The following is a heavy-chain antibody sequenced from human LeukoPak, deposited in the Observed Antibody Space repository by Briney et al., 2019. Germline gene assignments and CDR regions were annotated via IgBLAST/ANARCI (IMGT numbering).Heavy chain of an antibody. CDR3: ARDNYSNSSYGMDV. CDR1: GGSISSYY. D-gene: IGHD4-11*01. J-gene: IGHJ6*02. CDR2: IYYSGST. V-gene: IGHV4-59*01. Sequence: SETLSLTCTVSGGSISSYYWSWIRQPPGKRLEWIGYIYYSGSTNYNPSLKSRVTISVDTSKNQFSLKLSSVTAADTAVYYCARDNYSNSSYGMDVWGQGTTVTVSS.